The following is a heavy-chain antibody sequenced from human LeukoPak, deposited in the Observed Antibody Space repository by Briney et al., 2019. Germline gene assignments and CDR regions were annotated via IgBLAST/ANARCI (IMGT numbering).Heavy chain of an antibody. CDR2: ISSTGSYI. CDR1: GFTFSTYT. CDR3: ARDGVTVASSPSYWYFDP. D-gene: IGHD3-3*01. V-gene: IGHV3-21*01. Sequence: GGSLRLSCAASGFTFSTYTINWVRQAPGKGLEWVSSISSTGSYIYSADSVKGRFTISRDNAKNSLFLHMNSLRADDTAVYYCARDGVTVASSPSYWYFDPWGRGTLVTVSS. J-gene: IGHJ2*01.